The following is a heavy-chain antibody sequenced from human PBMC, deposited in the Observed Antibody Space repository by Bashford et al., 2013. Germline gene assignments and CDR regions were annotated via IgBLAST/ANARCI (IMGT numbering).Heavy chain of an antibody. Sequence: SETLSLTCAVYGGSFNGYYWSWIRQTPGKGLEWIGEVIHTGDATYNPSFKSRVTIAVDTSKKQFSLRLSSVTAADTAMYYCGRDRFFGFGNHRSPIDSWGQGTLVTVSS. CDR3: GRDRFFGFGNHRSPIDS. CDR1: GGSFNGYY. V-gene: IGHV4-34*12. J-gene: IGHJ4*02. D-gene: IGHD1-14*01. CDR2: VIHTGDA.